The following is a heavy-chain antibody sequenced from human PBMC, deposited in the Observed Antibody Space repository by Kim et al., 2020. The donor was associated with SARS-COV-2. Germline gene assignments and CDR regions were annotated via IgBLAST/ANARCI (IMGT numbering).Heavy chain of an antibody. CDR1: GFTFDDYA. CDR2: ISWDSGAI. Sequence: GGSLRLSCAASGFTFDDYAMHWVRQAPGKGLEWVSSISWDSGAIVYADSVKGRFTISRDNAKNSLYLQMNSLSAEDTALYYCAEDLTSSTDAFDIWGQGTMVTVSS. V-gene: IGHV3-9*01. J-gene: IGHJ3*02. CDR3: AEDLTSSTDAFDI. D-gene: IGHD3-3*01.